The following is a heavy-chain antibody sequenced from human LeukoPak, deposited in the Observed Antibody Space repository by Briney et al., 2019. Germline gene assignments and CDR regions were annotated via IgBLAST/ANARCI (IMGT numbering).Heavy chain of an antibody. J-gene: IGHJ6*02. CDR1: GASITSYY. CDR2: INHSGST. CDR3: ARGPVVVAATPYYYYGMDV. D-gene: IGHD2-15*01. Sequence: NPSETLSLTCTVSGASITSYYWSWIRQPPGKGLEWIGEINHSGSTNYNPSLKSRVTISVDTSKNQFSLKLSSVTAADTAVYYCARGPVVVAATPYYYYGMDVWGQGTTVTVSS. V-gene: IGHV4-34*01.